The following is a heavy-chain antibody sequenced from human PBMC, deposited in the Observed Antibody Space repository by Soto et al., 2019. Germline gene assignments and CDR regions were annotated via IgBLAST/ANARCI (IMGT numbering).Heavy chain of an antibody. J-gene: IGHJ5*02. CDR3: ARVDVLYYITGTFGNWFDP. Sequence: EVQLVESGGGLVKPGGSLRLSCAASGFTFSSYSMNWVRQAPGKGLEWVSSISSSSSYIYYADSVKGRFTISRDNAKTSLYLQMNSLSAEDTAVYYCARVDVLYYITGTFGNWFDPWGQGTLVTVSS. CDR2: ISSSSSYI. V-gene: IGHV3-21*01. D-gene: IGHD1-20*01. CDR1: GFTFSSYS.